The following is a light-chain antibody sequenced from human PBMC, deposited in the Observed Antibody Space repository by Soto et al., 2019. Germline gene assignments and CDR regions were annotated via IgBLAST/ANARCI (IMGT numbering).Light chain of an antibody. J-gene: IGKJ3*01. V-gene: IGKV3-20*01. CDR3: QQYSSSPLT. Sequence: EIVLTQSPGTLSLSPGERATLSCRASPSVSRNYLAWYQQRPGQAPRLLIYSTSSRATGIPDRFSGSGSGTDFTLTISRLEPEDFAVYYCQQYSSSPLTFGPGTKVDIK. CDR1: PSVSRNY. CDR2: STS.